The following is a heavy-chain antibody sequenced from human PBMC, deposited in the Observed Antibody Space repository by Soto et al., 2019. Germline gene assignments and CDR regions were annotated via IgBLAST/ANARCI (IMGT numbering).Heavy chain of an antibody. CDR1: GLTVSDNY. CDR3: ARAGGLRGLYYYGMDV. Sequence: GESLKISCAASGLTVSDNYMSWVRPAPGKGLEWVSVFHSGGSTFYAESVKGRFTISRDNSKNTIYLQMSSLRAEDTAVYYCARAGGLRGLYYYGMDVWGQGTTVTVSS. D-gene: IGHD3-16*01. V-gene: IGHV3-53*01. J-gene: IGHJ6*02. CDR2: FHSGGST.